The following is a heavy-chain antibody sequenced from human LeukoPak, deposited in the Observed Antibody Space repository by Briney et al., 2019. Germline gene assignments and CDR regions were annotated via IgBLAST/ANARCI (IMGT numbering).Heavy chain of an antibody. D-gene: IGHD6-25*01. CDR2: ISGSGDST. J-gene: IGHJ5*02. CDR3: ARVGYPRYNWFDP. CDR1: GFTFSNYA. Sequence: GGSLRLSCAASGFTFSNYAMSWVRQAPGKGLEWVSAISGSGDSTYYADSVKGRFTISRDNSKNTLYLQMNSLRAEDTAVYYCARVGYPRYNWFDPWGQGTLVTVSS. V-gene: IGHV3-23*01.